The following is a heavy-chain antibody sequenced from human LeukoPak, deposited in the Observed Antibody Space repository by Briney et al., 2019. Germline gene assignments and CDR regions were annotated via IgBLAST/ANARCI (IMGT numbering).Heavy chain of an antibody. Sequence: GGSLRLSCAASGFTFSSYAMHWVRQAPGKGLEWVAVISYDGSNKYYADSVKGRFTISRDNSKNTLYLQMNSLRAEDTAVYYCARSQLELRRLDYWGQGTLVTVSS. CDR3: ARSQLELRRLDY. CDR2: ISYDGSNK. CDR1: GFTFSSYA. D-gene: IGHD1-7*01. J-gene: IGHJ4*02. V-gene: IGHV3-30*04.